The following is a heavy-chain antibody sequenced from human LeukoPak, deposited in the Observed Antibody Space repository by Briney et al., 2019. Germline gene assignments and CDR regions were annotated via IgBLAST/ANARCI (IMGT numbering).Heavy chain of an antibody. CDR1: GLTFSSHW. CDR3: AKDEGVYGSGSPFDY. V-gene: IGHV3-9*01. J-gene: IGHJ4*02. D-gene: IGHD3-10*01. Sequence: GGSLRLSCAASGLTFSSHWMHWVRQAPGKGLEWVSGISWNSGSIGYADSVKGRFTISRDNAKNSLYLQMNSLRAEDTALYYCAKDEGVYGSGSPFDYWGQGTLVTVSS. CDR2: ISWNSGSI.